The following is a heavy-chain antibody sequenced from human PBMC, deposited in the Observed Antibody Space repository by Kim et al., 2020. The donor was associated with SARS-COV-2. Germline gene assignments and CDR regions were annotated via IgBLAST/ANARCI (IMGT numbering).Heavy chain of an antibody. D-gene: IGHD3-22*01. V-gene: IGHV3-23*01. Sequence: ADYVKGLFTISRDNSKNTLFVQMNSLRAEDTAVYYCEKVPDTMIVVRGPDDWGQGTLVSVSS. J-gene: IGHJ4*02. CDR3: EKVPDTMIVVRGPDD.